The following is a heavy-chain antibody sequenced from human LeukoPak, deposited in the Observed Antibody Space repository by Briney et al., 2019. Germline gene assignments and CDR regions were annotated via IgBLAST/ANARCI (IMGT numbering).Heavy chain of an antibody. CDR1: GFNLDDYA. V-gene: IGHV3-9*01. D-gene: IGHD4-23*01. CDR2: ISWNSGYI. J-gene: IGHJ4*02. Sequence: GRSLRLSCAASGFNLDDYAMHWVRQVPGKGLEWVSGISWNSGYIGYADSVKGRFAISRDNAKNSLYLQMNSLRAEDTAVYYCAGGDYGGLFDYWGQGTLVTVSS. CDR3: AGGDYGGLFDY.